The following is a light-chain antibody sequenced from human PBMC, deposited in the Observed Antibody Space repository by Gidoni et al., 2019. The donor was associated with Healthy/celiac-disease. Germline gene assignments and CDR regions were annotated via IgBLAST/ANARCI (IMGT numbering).Light chain of an antibody. J-gene: IGKJ1*01. V-gene: IGKV4-1*01. CDR1: QSVLYSSNNKTY. CDR3: QQYYSTPLT. CDR2: WAS. Sequence: DIVMTQSPDSLAVSLGERATINCKSSQSVLYSSNNKTYLAWYQQQPGQPPKLLIYWASTRESGVPDRFSGSGSGTDFTLTISSLQAEDVAVYYCQQYYSTPLTFGQGTKVEIK.